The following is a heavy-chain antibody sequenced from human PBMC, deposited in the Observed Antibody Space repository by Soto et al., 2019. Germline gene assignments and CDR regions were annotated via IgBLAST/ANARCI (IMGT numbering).Heavy chain of an antibody. J-gene: IGHJ4*02. Sequence: PSETLSLTCAVSGASISSTSWWTWVRQPPGKGLEWIGEIYHSGGTNSNPSLRSRVTISVDRSKNQFSLRLSSVTAADTAMYYCARVPGIAGATHLDYWGQGAPVTVSS. CDR1: GASISSTSW. CDR3: ARVPGIAGATHLDY. CDR2: IYHSGGT. D-gene: IGHD1-26*01. V-gene: IGHV4-4*02.